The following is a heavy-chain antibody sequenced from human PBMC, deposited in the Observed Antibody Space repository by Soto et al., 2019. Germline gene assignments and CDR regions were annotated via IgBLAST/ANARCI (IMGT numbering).Heavy chain of an antibody. D-gene: IGHD2-15*01. CDR2: IYHSGST. CDR3: ARRGYCSGGRCYSWAFDI. V-gene: IGHV4-4*02. Sequence: PSETLSLTCALSGGSIIITSTWWSWVRQPPGKGLEWIGEIYHSGSTNYNPSLMSRVTISLDKSKNQFSLNLSSVTAADTAVYYCARRGYCSGGRCYSWAFDIWGQGTVVT. J-gene: IGHJ3*02. CDR1: GGSIIITSTW.